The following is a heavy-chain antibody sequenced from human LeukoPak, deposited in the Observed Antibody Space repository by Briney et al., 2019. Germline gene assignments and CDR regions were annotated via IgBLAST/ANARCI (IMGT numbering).Heavy chain of an antibody. CDR1: GYAFSMNV. D-gene: IGHD1-26*01. CDR2: INTGTGKI. Sequence: ASVKVSCKTSGYAFSMNVIHWMCQAPGQRLEWMGWINTGTGKIKYSQKFQGRLSITRDTSANTTSMELSSLRSEDTAVFYCARDKRSSPYYLFDYWGQGTLVTVSS. V-gene: IGHV1-3*04. J-gene: IGHJ4*02. CDR3: ARDKRSSPYYLFDY.